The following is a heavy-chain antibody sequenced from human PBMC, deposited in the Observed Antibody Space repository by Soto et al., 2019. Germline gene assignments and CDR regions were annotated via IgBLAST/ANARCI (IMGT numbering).Heavy chain of an antibody. Sequence: SGPTLVNPTQTLTLTCTFSGFSLSTSGVGVGWIRQPPGKALEWLALIYWDDGKRYSPSLKSRLTITKDTSKNQVVLTLTNMDPVDTATYYCVHSSLTYDYVWESYRYPYFDFRGQRTPVTVSS. CDR1: GFSLSTSGVG. D-gene: IGHD3-16*02. J-gene: IGHJ4*02. CDR2: IYWDDGK. CDR3: VHSSLTYDYVWESYRYPYFDF. V-gene: IGHV2-5*02.